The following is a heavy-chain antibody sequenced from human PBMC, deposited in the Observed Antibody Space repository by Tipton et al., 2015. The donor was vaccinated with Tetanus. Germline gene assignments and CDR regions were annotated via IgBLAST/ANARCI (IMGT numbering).Heavy chain of an antibody. V-gene: IGHV1-69*01. Sequence: QSGAEVKRPGSSVKVSCKASGGTYTTHGVTWVRQAPGQGLEWIGGILPKFDTIKYAEKFEDRVTISADETATTAHMELRRLISEDTAVYYCLSHVVGAVPKGYNWFDPWGQGTLVTVSS. CDR2: ILPKFDTI. CDR3: LSHVVGAVPKGYNWFDP. CDR1: GGTYTTHG. D-gene: IGHD2-21*01. J-gene: IGHJ5*02.